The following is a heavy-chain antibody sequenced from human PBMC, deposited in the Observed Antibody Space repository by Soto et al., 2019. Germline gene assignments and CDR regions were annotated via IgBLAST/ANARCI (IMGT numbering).Heavy chain of an antibody. Sequence: PSETLSLTCTVSGGSISSYYWSWIRQPPGKGLEWIGYIYYSGSTNYNPSLKSRVTISVDTSKNQFSLKLSSVTAADTAVYYCGGLGNYYYMDVGGKGTTVTVSS. V-gene: IGHV4-59*01. J-gene: IGHJ6*03. CDR3: GGLGNYYYMDV. CDR1: GGSISSYY. D-gene: IGHD1-1*01. CDR2: IYYSGST.